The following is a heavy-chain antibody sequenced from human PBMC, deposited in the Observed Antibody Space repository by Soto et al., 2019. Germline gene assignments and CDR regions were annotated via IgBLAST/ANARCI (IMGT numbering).Heavy chain of an antibody. CDR1: GFTFSSYS. CDR3: ARDHYYDSSGYLL. V-gene: IGHV3-21*01. D-gene: IGHD3-22*01. Sequence: GGSLRLSCAASGFTFSSYSMNWVRQAPGRGLEWVSSISSSSSYIYYADSVKGRFTISRDNAKNSLYLQMNSLRAEDTAVYYCARDHYYDSSGYLLWGQGTMVTVSS. J-gene: IGHJ3*01. CDR2: ISSSSSYI.